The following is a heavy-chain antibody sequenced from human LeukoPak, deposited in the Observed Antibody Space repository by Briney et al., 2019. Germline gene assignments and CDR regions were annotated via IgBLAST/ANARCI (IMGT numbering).Heavy chain of an antibody. CDR2: IYTTGST. CDR3: ARVRCTNGICYAGYYYYMDV. J-gene: IGHJ6*03. Sequence: SETLSLTCTVSGGSINSGTYYWSWIRQPAGKGLEWIGRIYTTGSTKYNPSLKGRVTISVDTSKNQFSLKLSSVTAADTAVYYCARVRCTNGICYAGYYYYMDVWGKGTTVTVSS. CDR1: GGSINSGTYY. D-gene: IGHD2-8*01. V-gene: IGHV4-61*02.